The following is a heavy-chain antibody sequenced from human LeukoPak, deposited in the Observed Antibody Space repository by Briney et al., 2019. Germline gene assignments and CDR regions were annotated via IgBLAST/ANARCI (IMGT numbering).Heavy chain of an antibody. V-gene: IGHV4-31*03. CDR2: IYYSGST. D-gene: IGHD6-6*01. J-gene: IGHJ3*02. CDR1: GGSISSGGYY. Sequence: PSETLSLTCTVSGGSISSGGYYWSWIRQHPGKGLEWIGYIYYSGSTYYNPSLKSRVTISVDTSKNQFSLKLSSVTAADTAVYYCAREGNVVGSSSWHDAFDIWGQGTMVTVSS. CDR3: AREGNVVGSSSWHDAFDI.